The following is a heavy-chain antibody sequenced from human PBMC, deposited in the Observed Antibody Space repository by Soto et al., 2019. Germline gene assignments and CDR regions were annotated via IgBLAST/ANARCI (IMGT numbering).Heavy chain of an antibody. CDR3: TTDRAYTPWGYSYGLEY. Sequence: PGGSLRLSCAASGFTFSNAWMSWVRQAPGKGLEWVGRIKSKTDGGTTDYAAPVKGRFTISRDDSKNTLYLQMNSLKTEDTAVYYCTTDRAYTPWGYSYGLEYWGQGTLVTVSS. J-gene: IGHJ4*02. V-gene: IGHV3-15*01. CDR2: IKSKTDGGTT. D-gene: IGHD5-18*01. CDR1: GFTFSNAW.